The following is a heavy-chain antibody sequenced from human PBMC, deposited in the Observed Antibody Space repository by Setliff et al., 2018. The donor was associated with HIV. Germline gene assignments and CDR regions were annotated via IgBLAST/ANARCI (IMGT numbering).Heavy chain of an antibody. D-gene: IGHD6-13*01. J-gene: IGHJ4*02. CDR1: GYSISSGYY. V-gene: IGHV4-38-2*01. CDR2: IYHSGST. CDR3: ARRSNWYNY. Sequence: ETLSLTCAVSGYSISSGYYWGWIRQPPGKGLEWIGGIYHSGSTYYNPSLKSRVTISVDTSKNQFSLKVSSVTAADTAVYYCARRSNWYNYWGQGTLVTVSS.